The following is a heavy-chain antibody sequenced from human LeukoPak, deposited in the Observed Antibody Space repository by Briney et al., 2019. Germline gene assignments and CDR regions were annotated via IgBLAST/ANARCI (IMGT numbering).Heavy chain of an antibody. Sequence: SVKVSCKASGFTFTSSAMQWVRQARGQRLEWIGWIVVGSGNTNYAQKFQERVTITRDMSTSTAYMELSSLRSEDTAVYYCAANFDWLLTPAAFCYWGQGTLVTVSS. D-gene: IGHD3-9*01. CDR2: IVVGSGNT. J-gene: IGHJ4*02. V-gene: IGHV1-58*02. CDR3: AANFDWLLTPAAFCY. CDR1: GFTFTSSA.